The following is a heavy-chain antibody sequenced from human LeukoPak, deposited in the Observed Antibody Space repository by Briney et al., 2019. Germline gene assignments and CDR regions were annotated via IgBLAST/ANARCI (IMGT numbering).Heavy chain of an antibody. D-gene: IGHD6-19*01. Sequence: SETLSLTCAVYGGSFSGYYWSWIRQPPGKGLEWIGKINHSGSTNYNPSLKSRVTISVDTSKNQFSLKLSSVTAADTAVYYCARGSSGWYVNYFDYWGQGTLVTVSS. V-gene: IGHV4-34*01. CDR1: GGSFSGYY. CDR2: INHSGST. CDR3: ARGSSGWYVNYFDY. J-gene: IGHJ4*02.